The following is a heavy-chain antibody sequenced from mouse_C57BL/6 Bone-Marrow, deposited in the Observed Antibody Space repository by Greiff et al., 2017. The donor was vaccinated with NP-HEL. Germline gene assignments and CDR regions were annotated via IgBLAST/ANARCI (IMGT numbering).Heavy chain of an antibody. V-gene: IGHV5-17*01. J-gene: IGHJ2*01. Sequence: EVKLVESGGGLVKPGGSLKLSCAASGFTFSDYGMHWVRQAPEKGLEWVAYISSGSSTIYYADTVKGRFTISRDNAKNTLFLQMTSLRSEDTAMYYCATDGPYYFDYWGQGTTLTVSS. CDR2: ISSGSSTI. CDR3: ATDGPYYFDY. D-gene: IGHD2-3*01. CDR1: GFTFSDYG.